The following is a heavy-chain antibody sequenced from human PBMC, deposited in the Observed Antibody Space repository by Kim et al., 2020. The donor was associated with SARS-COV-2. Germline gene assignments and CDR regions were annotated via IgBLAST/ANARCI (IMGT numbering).Heavy chain of an antibody. Sequence: NEGSTTLYADYVKGRFTISRDNSKNTLFLQMTSLRADDTGVYYCARGPFWGQGTLVTVSS. CDR2: NEGSTT. V-gene: IGHV3-74*01. J-gene: IGHJ4*02. CDR3: ARGPF.